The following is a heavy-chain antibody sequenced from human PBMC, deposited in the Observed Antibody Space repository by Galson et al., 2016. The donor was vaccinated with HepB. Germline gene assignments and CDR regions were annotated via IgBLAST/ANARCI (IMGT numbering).Heavy chain of an antibody. CDR2: IHSGGAT. CDR1: GFTVRSNY. J-gene: IGHJ6*02. CDR3: ARSLGSTTNYGLDV. D-gene: IGHD1-26*01. V-gene: IGHV3-53*01. Sequence: SLRLSCAASGFTVRSNYMHWVRQAPGKGLEWVSVIHSGGATYYAGSVVGRFSISRDNSKNTMDLHMSGLRAEDTAVYYCARSLGSTTNYGLDVWGQGTAVSFS.